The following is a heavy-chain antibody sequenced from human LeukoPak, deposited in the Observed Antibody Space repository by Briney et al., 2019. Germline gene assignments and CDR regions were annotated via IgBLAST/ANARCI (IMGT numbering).Heavy chain of an antibody. Sequence: SQTLYLTCTVSGGSISSGSYYWSWIRQPAGKGLEWIGRIYTSGSTNYNPSLKSRVTISVDTSKNQFSLKLSSVTAADTAVYYCARTVYARFDYWGQGTLVTVSS. CDR1: GGSISSGSYY. V-gene: IGHV4-61*02. D-gene: IGHD3-16*01. J-gene: IGHJ4*02. CDR2: IYTSGST. CDR3: ARTVYARFDY.